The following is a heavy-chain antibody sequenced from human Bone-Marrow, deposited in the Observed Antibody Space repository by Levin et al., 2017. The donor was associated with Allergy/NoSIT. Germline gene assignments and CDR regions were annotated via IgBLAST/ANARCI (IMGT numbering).Heavy chain of an antibody. J-gene: IGHJ4*02. CDR1: GFTFSNAW. V-gene: IGHV3-15*01. D-gene: IGHD5-12*01. Sequence: GESLKISCAASGFTFSNAWMSWVRQAPGKGLEWDGRIKSKTDGGTTDYAAPVKGRFTISRDDSKNTLYLQMNSLKTEDTAVYYCTTFYRYSGYSWGQGTLVTVSS. CDR2: IKSKTDGGTT. CDR3: TTFYRYSGYS.